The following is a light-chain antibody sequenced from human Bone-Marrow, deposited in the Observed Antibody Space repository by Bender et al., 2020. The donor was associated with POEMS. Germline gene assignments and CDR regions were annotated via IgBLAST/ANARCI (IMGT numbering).Light chain of an antibody. J-gene: IGLJ3*02. V-gene: IGLV3-21*02. Sequence: SYVLTQPPSVSVAPGQTARITCGGKNIESKSVHWYQQKPGQAPVLVVYDDGDRPSGIPERLSGSTSGTTVTLTISGVQAADEADYYCQSADSSRILWVFGGGTKLTVL. CDR3: QSADSSRILWV. CDR1: NIESKS. CDR2: DDG.